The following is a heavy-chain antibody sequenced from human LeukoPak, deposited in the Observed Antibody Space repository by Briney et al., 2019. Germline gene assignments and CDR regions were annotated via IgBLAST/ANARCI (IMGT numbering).Heavy chain of an antibody. CDR1: GFTVSSNY. CDR3: ARHYYDSSGYYFLDY. CDR2: IYSGGST. D-gene: IGHD3-22*01. Sequence: GGSLRLSCAASGFTVSSNYMSWVRQAPGKGLEWVSVIYSGGSTYYADSVKGRFTISRDNSKNTLYLQMNSLRAEDAAVYYCARHYYDSSGYYFLDYWGQGTLVTVSS. V-gene: IGHV3-53*01. J-gene: IGHJ4*02.